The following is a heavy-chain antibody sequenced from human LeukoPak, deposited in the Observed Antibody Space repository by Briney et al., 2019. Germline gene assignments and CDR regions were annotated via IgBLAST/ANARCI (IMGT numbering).Heavy chain of an antibody. CDR1: GFTFSSYW. Sequence: GGSLRLSCAASGFTFSSYWMSWVRQAPGKGLEWVANIKKDGSEKYYVDSVKGRFTISRDNAKTSLYLQMNSLRAEDTAVYYCARVLSGRGSLYDYYYYMDVWGKGTTVTISS. CDR3: ARVLSGRGSLYDYYYYMDV. D-gene: IGHD3-10*01. V-gene: IGHV3-7*01. J-gene: IGHJ6*03. CDR2: IKKDGSEK.